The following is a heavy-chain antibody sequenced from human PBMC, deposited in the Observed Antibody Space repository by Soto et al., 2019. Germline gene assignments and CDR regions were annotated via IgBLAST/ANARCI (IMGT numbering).Heavy chain of an antibody. D-gene: IGHD6-19*01. CDR2: IYWNDDK. J-gene: IGHJ4*02. V-gene: IGHV2-5*01. Sequence: GPTLVNPTQTLTLTCTFSGFSLSTSGVGVGWIRQPPGKALEWLALIYWNDDKRYSPSLKSRLTITKDTSKNQVVLTMTNMDPVDTATYYCAHRPPPTGYSSGWYFDYWGQGTLVTVSS. CDR3: AHRPPPTGYSSGWYFDY. CDR1: GFSLSTSGVG.